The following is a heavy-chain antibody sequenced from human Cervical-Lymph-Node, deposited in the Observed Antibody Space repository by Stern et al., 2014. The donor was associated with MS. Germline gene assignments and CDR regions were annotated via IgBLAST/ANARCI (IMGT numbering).Heavy chain of an antibody. D-gene: IGHD2-15*01. J-gene: IGHJ6*02. CDR3: ARRLGYCSGGSCRHYYYGMDV. CDR2: ISSDGSNK. V-gene: IGHV3-30*03. CDR1: GFTFSSYG. Sequence: VQLVESGGGVVQPGRSLRLSCAASGFTFSSYGMHWVRQAPGQGLEWVAVISSDGSNKYYADSVTGRFTISRDNSKNALYLEMNSLRAEDTAVYYCARRLGYCSGGSCRHYYYGMDVWGQGTTVTVSS.